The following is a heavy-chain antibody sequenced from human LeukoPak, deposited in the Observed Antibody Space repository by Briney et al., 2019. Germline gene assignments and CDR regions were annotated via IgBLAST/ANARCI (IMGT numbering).Heavy chain of an antibody. CDR1: GFTFSSYW. CDR2: INSDGSSI. J-gene: IGHJ3*02. D-gene: IGHD1-26*01. Sequence: TGGSLRLSCAASGFTFSSYWMHWVRQAPGKGLVWVSRINSDGSSISYADSGKGRFTISRDNAKNTLYLQMNSLRVEDTAVYYCTRSGGDAFDIWGQGTMVTVSS. CDR3: TRSGGDAFDI. V-gene: IGHV3-74*01.